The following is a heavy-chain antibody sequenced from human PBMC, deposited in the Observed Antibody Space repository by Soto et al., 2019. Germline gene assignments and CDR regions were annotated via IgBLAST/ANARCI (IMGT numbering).Heavy chain of an antibody. D-gene: IGHD1-1*01. Sequence: QITLKESGPTLVQPTQTLTLTCTFSGFSLSTSGVAVGWIRQPPGKALEWLALIYWDDDKRYSPSLKSRLTITKDTSKNQVVPTMTNMDPVDTATYYCAHRPPERGLATFDPWGQGTLVTVSS. J-gene: IGHJ5*02. CDR2: IYWDDDK. V-gene: IGHV2-5*02. CDR3: AHRPPERGLATFDP. CDR1: GFSLSTSGVA.